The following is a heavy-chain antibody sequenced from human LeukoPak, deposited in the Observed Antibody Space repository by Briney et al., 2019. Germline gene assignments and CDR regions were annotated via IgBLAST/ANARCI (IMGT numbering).Heavy chain of an antibody. J-gene: IGHJ4*02. CDR2: IYYSGST. Sequence: PSETLSLTCTVSGGSISSYYWSWIRRPPGKGLEWIGYIYYSGSTNYNPSLKSRVTISVDTSKNQFSLKLSSVTAADTAVHYCARAVAGRIFDYWGQGTLVTVSS. D-gene: IGHD6-19*01. V-gene: IGHV4-59*01. CDR1: GGSISSYY. CDR3: ARAVAGRIFDY.